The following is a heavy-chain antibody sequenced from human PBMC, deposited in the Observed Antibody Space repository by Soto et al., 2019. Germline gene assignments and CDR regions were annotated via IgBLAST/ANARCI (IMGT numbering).Heavy chain of an antibody. D-gene: IGHD1-7*01. CDR1: GFTFSSYG. V-gene: IGHV3-30*03. Sequence: LRLSCAASGFTFSSYGMHWVRQAPGKGLEWVAVISYDGSNKYYADSVKGRFTISRDNSKNTLYLQMNSLKPEDTAVYYCARDWAWNYDYWGQGTLVTVSS. CDR3: ARDWAWNYDY. CDR2: ISYDGSNK. J-gene: IGHJ4*02.